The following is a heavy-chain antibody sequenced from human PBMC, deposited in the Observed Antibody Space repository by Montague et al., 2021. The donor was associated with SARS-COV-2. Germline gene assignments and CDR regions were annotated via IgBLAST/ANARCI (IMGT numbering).Heavy chain of an antibody. J-gene: IGHJ1*01. D-gene: IGHD3-22*01. CDR3: AQDSDSSGWFQVDEYFLQ. Sequence: TTYYXYSVKGRFTISRDNSKHTVPLQMNSLRVEDTAVYYCAQDSDSSGWFQVDEYFLQWGQGAVVTVSS. CDR2: TT. V-gene: IGHV3-23*01.